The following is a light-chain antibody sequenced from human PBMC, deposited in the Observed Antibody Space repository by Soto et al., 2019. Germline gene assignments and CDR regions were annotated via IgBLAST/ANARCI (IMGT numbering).Light chain of an antibody. V-gene: IGKV3-15*01. CDR3: QQYNNWPPWT. J-gene: IGKJ1*01. CDR1: QYINTR. Sequence: EIVLTQSPATLSSFPGDRVTLSCRASQYINTRLAWYQQKPGQAPRLLIYGASTRATGIPARFSGSGSGTEFTLTISSLQSEDFAVYYCQQYNNWPPWTFGQGTKVDIK. CDR2: GAS.